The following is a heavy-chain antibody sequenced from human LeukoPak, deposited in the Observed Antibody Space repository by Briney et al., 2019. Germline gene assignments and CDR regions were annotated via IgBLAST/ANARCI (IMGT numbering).Heavy chain of an antibody. V-gene: IGHV3-72*01. Sequence: GGSLRLSCAVSGFTFSDHYMDWVRQAPGKGLEWVGRSRNRAKSYTTDYAASVKGGFTISRDDSKSTLYLQMNSLETEDTAVYYCSRDATGDHWGQGTLVTVSS. CDR3: SRDATGDH. CDR1: GFTFSDHY. CDR2: SRNRAKSYTT. J-gene: IGHJ4*02.